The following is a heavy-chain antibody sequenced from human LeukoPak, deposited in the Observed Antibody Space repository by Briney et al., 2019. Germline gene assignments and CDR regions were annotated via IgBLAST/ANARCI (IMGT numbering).Heavy chain of an antibody. J-gene: IGHJ4*02. CDR2: IRYDGSNK. D-gene: IGHD1-26*01. V-gene: IGHV3-30*02. Sequence: QPGGSLRLSCVVSGFNFDNFAMHWVRQPLGKGLEWVAFIRYDGSNKYYADSVKGRFTISRDNSKNTLYLQMNSLRAEDTAVYYCAKEGYPSGSYYRDWGQGTLVTVSS. CDR3: AKEGYPSGSYYRD. CDR1: GFNFDNFA.